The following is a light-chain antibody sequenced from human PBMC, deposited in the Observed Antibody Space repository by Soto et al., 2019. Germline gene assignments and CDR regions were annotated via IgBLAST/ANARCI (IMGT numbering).Light chain of an antibody. J-gene: IGKJ1*01. Sequence: DIQMSQSPSTVSASVGDRVTIPCRASQSISSWLAWYQQKPGKAPKLLIYKASSLESGVPSRFSGSGSGTEFTLTISSLQPDDFATYYCQQYNSYTWTFGQGTKVDIK. CDR1: QSISSW. CDR2: KAS. CDR3: QQYNSYTWT. V-gene: IGKV1-5*03.